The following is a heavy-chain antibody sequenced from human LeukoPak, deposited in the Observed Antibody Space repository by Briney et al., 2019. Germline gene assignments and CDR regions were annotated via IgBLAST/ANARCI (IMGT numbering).Heavy chain of an antibody. V-gene: IGHV1-2*02. CDR1: GYAFTWYY. Sequence: ASVKVSCRAAGYAFTWYYMHWVRQAPGQGLEWMGWINPNSGGTNYAQKFQGRVTMTRDTTISTAYMELRRLRSDDTAVYYCARDPTIRGFGELLVWFAPWGQGTLVTVSS. CDR3: ARDPTIRGFGELLVWFAP. D-gene: IGHD3-10*01. CDR2: INPNSGGT. J-gene: IGHJ5*02.